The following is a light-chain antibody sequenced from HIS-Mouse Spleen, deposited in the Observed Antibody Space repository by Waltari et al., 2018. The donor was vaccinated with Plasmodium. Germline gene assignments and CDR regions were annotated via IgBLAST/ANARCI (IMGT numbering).Light chain of an antibody. V-gene: IGLV3-10*01. J-gene: IGLJ3*02. CDR1: ALPKKY. CDR2: EDS. CDR3: YSTDSSGNHRV. Sequence: SYELPQPPSVSVSPGHTARITCSGAALPKKYASWYQQKSGQAPVLVIDEDSKRPSGIPERFSGSSSGTMATLTISGAQVEDEADYYCYSTDSSGNHRVFGGGTKLTVL.